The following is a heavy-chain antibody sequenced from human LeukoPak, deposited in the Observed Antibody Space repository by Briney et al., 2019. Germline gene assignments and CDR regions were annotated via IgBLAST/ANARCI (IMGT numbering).Heavy chain of an antibody. J-gene: IGHJ5*02. CDR1: SASISSYY. CDR3: ARAGYYYDSSGYYYGWFDP. D-gene: IGHD3-22*01. Sequence: SETLSLTCTVSSASISSYYWSWIRQPPGKGLEWIGYIYYSGSTNYNPSLKSRVTISVDRSKNQFSLKLSSVTAADTAVYYCARAGYYYDSSGYYYGWFDPWGQGTLVTVSS. V-gene: IGHV4-59*12. CDR2: IYYSGST.